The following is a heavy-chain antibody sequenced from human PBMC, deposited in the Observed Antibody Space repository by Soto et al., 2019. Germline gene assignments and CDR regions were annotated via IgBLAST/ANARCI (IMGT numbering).Heavy chain of an antibody. J-gene: IGHJ6*02. CDR3: AAHRRWLRRGGMDV. CDR2: IVVGSGNT. D-gene: IGHD3-22*01. V-gene: IGHV1-58*01. Sequence: SVKVSCKASGFTFTSSAVQWVRQARGQRLEWIGWIVVGSGNTNYAQKFQERVTITRDMSTSTAYMELSSLRSEDTAVYYCAAHRRWLRRGGMDVWGQGTTVTVSS. CDR1: GFTFTSSA.